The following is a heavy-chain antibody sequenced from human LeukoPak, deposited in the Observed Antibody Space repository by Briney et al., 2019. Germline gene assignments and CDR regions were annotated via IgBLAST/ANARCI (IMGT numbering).Heavy chain of an antibody. D-gene: IGHD3-9*01. CDR2: IYYSGST. CDR3: ARGPDYDILADYFDY. CDR1: GGSISNNSYY. J-gene: IGHJ4*02. Sequence: SETLSLTCTVSGGSISNNSYYWGWIRQPPGKGLEWIGSIYYSGSTYYNPSLKSRVTISVDTSKNQFSLKLSSVTAADTAMYYCARGPDYDILADYFDYWGQGTLVTVSS. V-gene: IGHV4-39*07.